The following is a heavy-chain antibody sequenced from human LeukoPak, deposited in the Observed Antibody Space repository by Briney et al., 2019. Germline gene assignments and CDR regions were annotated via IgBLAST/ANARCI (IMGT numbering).Heavy chain of an antibody. Sequence: SETLSLTCAVYGGSFSGYYWSWIRPPPGKGLEWIGEINHSVSTNYNPSLKSRVTISVDTSKNQFSLKLSSVTAADTAVYYCARGPKLQKIVVVIPAKNYYFDYWGQGTLVTVSS. CDR1: GGSFSGYY. J-gene: IGHJ4*02. D-gene: IGHD3-22*01. V-gene: IGHV4-34*01. CDR3: ARGPKLQKIVVVIPAKNYYFDY. CDR2: INHSVST.